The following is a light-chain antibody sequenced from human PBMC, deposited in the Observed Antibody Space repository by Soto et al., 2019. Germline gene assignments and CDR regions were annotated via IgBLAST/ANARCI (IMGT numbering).Light chain of an antibody. CDR2: GDS. CDR1: NIGSKS. Sequence: SYELTQPPSVPVAPGQTARITCGGNNIGSKSVHWYQQEPGHAPVLVVDGDSDRPSRIPERFSGSNSGNTATLTISRVEAGDEPEYFCHVWDSSSEHGFGTGTNATVL. CDR3: HVWDSSSEHG. J-gene: IGLJ1*01. V-gene: IGLV3-21*02.